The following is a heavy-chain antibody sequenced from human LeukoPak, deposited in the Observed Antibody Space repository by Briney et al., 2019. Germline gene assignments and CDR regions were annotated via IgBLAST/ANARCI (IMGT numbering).Heavy chain of an antibody. CDR2: IYWDDDK. CDR1: GFSLSTSGVG. J-gene: IGHJ4*02. V-gene: IGHV2-5*02. D-gene: IGHD5-18*01. Sequence: SGPTLVKPTPTLTLTCTFSGFSLSTSGVGVGWIRQPPGKALEWLALIYWDDDKRYSPSLKSRVIITKGTSKNQVVLTMTNIDPVDTATYYCAHRAGAAMVFDYWGQGTLVTVSS. CDR3: AHRAGAAMVFDY.